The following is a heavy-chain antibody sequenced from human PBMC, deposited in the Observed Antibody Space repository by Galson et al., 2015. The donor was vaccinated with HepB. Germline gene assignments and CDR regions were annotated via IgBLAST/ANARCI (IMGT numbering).Heavy chain of an antibody. CDR3: ASRLQVDFYFYGMDV. J-gene: IGHJ6*02. CDR2: IYQSGST. D-gene: IGHD3/OR15-3a*01. V-gene: IGHV4-4*02. Sequence: LSLTCAVSGGYISTSNWWSWVRQPPGKGLEWIGEIYQSGSTNYNPSFKSRVTISIDKSKNHFSLILNSVTAADTAVYYCASRLQVDFYFYGMDVGGQGTTVTVSS. CDR1: GGYISTSNW.